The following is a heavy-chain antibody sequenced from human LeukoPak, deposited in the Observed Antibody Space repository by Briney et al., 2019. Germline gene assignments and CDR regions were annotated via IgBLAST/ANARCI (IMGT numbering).Heavy chain of an antibody. CDR1: GFTFDDCA. V-gene: IGHV3-43*02. Sequence: PGGSLRLFCAASGFTFDDCAMHWVRQAPGKGLGWVSLISGDGGSTYYADSVKGRFTISRDNSKNSLYLQMNSLRTEDNALYYCAKEGYSGYDYAFDIWGQGTMVTVSS. CDR3: AKEGYSGYDYAFDI. J-gene: IGHJ3*02. CDR2: ISGDGGST. D-gene: IGHD5-12*01.